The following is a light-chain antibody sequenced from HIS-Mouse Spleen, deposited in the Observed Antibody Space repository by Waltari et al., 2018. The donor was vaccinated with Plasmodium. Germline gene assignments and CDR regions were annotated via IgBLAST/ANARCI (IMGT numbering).Light chain of an antibody. V-gene: IGLV1-40*01. CDR2: GNS. J-gene: IGLJ3*02. CDR1: SSNIGAGYD. Sequence: QSVLTQPPSVSGAPGQRVTIPCTGSSSNIGAGYDVPWYQQLPGTAPNLLIYGNSNRPSGVPDRFSGSKSGTSASLAITGLQAEDEADYYCQSYDSSLSGWVFGGGTKLTVL. CDR3: QSYDSSLSGWV.